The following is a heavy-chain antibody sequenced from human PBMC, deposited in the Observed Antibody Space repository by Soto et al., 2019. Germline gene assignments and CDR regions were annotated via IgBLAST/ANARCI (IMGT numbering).Heavy chain of an antibody. CDR3: AGGVAAAGTQYYFDS. V-gene: IGHV1-69*12. J-gene: IGHJ4*02. Sequence: HVQLVQSGAEVRKPGSSVKVSCKASGGTFSNYAITWVRQAPGQGLEWMGGLIPAFGATNYAQKFQGRVTITADESTSTAYMELSSLRSDDTAMYYCAGGVAAAGTQYYFDSWGQGTLVTVSS. CDR1: GGTFSNYA. CDR2: LIPAFGAT. D-gene: IGHD6-13*01.